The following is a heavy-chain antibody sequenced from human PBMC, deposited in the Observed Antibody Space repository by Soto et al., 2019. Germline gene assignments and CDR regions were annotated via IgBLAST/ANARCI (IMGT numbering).Heavy chain of an antibody. J-gene: IGHJ4*02. CDR1: GFTFSDYA. V-gene: IGHV3-23*01. CDR2: ISGSGGST. D-gene: IGHD3-10*01. CDR3: AKIWFGESY. Sequence: EVQLLESGGGLGQPGGSLRLSCAASGFTFSDYAMSWVRQAPGKGLEWVSSISGSGGSTYYADSVKGRFTISGDNSKNTLYLQMNSLRAEDTAVYYCAKIWFGESYWGQGTLVTVSS.